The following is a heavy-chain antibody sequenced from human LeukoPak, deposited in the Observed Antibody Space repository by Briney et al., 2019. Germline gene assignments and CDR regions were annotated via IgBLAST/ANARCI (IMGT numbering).Heavy chain of an antibody. J-gene: IGHJ5*02. CDR1: GGSISSSSYY. CDR3: ARRSRYCSGCFDP. CDR2: IYYSGST. Sequence: SETLSLTCTVSGGSISSSSYYWGWIRQPPGKGLEWIGSIYYSGSTYYNPSLKSRVTISVDTSKNQFSLKLSSVTAADTAVYYCARRSRYCSGCFDPWGQGTLVTVSS. V-gene: IGHV4-39*07. D-gene: IGHD2-15*01.